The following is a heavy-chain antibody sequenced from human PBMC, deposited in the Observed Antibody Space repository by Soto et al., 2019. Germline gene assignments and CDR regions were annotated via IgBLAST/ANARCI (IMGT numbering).Heavy chain of an antibody. V-gene: IGHV1-18*01. Sequence: QVHLVQSGAEVKKPGASVKVSCKASGYTFTSYCITWVRQAPGQGLEWMGWISAQNGNTDYAQKIQGRVIVTRDTSTSTAYMELRSLRSDDTAVYYCARGRYGDYWGQGALVTVSS. CDR3: ARGRYGDY. J-gene: IGHJ4*02. D-gene: IGHD1-1*01. CDR2: ISAQNGNT. CDR1: GYTFTSYC.